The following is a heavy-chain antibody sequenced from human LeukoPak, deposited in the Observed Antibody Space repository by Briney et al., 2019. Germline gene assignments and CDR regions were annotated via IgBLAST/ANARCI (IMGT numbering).Heavy chain of an antibody. D-gene: IGHD5-18*01. V-gene: IGHV3-23*01. CDR2: ITGSGGST. CDR3: ARGRNTGRQFYFDY. Sequence: GGSLRLSCAASGFTFSSYAMSWVRRAPGKGLECVSPITGSGGSTSYTDSVKGRFTISRDNSKNTLYLQMNSLRAEDTAVYYCARGRNTGRQFYFDYWGQGTLVTVAS. J-gene: IGHJ4*02. CDR1: GFTFSSYA.